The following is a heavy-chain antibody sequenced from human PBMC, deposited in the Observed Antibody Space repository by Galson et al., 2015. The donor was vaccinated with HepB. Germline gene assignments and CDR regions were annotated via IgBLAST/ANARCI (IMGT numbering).Heavy chain of an antibody. D-gene: IGHD1-1*01. CDR2: IRSSSSTI. CDR3: ARDGPPRTTGTTFIIFWFDP. Sequence: SLRLSCAASGFTFSSYSMNWVRQAPGKGLEWVSYIRSSSSTIYYADSVKGRFTISRDNAKNSLYLQMNSLRDEDTAVYYCARDGPPRTTGTTFIIFWFDPWGQGTLVTVSS. J-gene: IGHJ5*02. CDR1: GFTFSSYS. V-gene: IGHV3-48*02.